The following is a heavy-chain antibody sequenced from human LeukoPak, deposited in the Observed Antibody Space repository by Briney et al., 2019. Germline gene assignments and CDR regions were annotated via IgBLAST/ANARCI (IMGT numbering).Heavy chain of an antibody. V-gene: IGHV3-9*01. D-gene: IGHD2-2*01. Sequence: GGSLRLSCAAPGFTFDDYAMHWVRQAPGKGLEWVSGISWNSGSIGYADSVKGRFTISRDNAKNSLYLQMNSLRAEDTALYYYAKGGLPAAARYYFDYWGQGTLVTVSS. J-gene: IGHJ4*02. CDR1: GFTFDDYA. CDR3: AKGGLPAAARYYFDY. CDR2: ISWNSGSI.